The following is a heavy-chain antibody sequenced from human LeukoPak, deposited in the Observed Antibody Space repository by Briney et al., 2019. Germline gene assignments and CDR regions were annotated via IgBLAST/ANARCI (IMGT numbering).Heavy chain of an antibody. D-gene: IGHD1-20*01. CDR2: ISGYNGNT. V-gene: IGHV1-18*01. J-gene: IGHJ4*02. CDR1: GYTFTSSG. Sequence: ASVKVSCKASGYTFTSSGISWVRQAPGQGLEWMGWISGYNGNTNYAQKFQGRVTMITDTSTSTVYMELRSLRSDDTAVYYCARERISGTPRLLRFYDYWGQGTLVTVSS. CDR3: ARERISGTPRLLRFYDY.